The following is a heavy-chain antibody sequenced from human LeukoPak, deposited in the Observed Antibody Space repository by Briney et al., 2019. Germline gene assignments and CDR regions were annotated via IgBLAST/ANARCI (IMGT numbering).Heavy chain of an antibody. CDR2: IYYSGST. CDR1: GGSISSYY. Sequence: SETLSLTCTVSGGSISSYYWSWIRQPPGKGLEWIGYIYYSGSTNYNPSLKSRVTISVDTSKNQFSLKLCSVTAADTAVYYCARGREYSSTYDYWGQGTLVTVSS. V-gene: IGHV4-59*01. CDR3: ARGREYSSTYDY. D-gene: IGHD6-6*01. J-gene: IGHJ4*02.